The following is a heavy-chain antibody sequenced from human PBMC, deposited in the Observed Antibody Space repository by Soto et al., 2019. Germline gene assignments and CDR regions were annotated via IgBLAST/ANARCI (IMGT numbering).Heavy chain of an antibody. Sequence: ASVKVSCKASGYTFTSYYMHWVRQAPGQGLEWMGIINPSGGSTSYAQKFQGRVTMTRDTSTSTVYMELSSLRSEDTAVYYCARGRLTMIEGGYFDYWGQGTLVTVSS. CDR2: INPSGGST. CDR3: ARGRLTMIEGGYFDY. D-gene: IGHD3-22*01. CDR1: GYTFTSYY. J-gene: IGHJ4*02. V-gene: IGHV1-46*01.